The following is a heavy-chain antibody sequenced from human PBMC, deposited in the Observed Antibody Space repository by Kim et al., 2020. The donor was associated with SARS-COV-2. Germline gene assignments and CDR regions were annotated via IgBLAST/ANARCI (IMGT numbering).Heavy chain of an antibody. V-gene: IGHV4-59*01. Sequence: SRVTISVDTSKNQFSLKLSSVTAADTAVYYCARDLTMVRGVKAYYYGMDVWGQGTTVTVSS. CDR3: ARDLTMVRGVKAYYYGMDV. J-gene: IGHJ6*02. D-gene: IGHD3-10*01.